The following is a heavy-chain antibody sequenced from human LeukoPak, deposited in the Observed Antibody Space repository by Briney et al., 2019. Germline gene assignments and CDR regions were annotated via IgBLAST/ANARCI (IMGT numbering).Heavy chain of an antibody. D-gene: IGHD3-10*01. CDR2: INHSGST. CDR3: ARHYYYMDV. CDR1: GGSFSGYY. J-gene: IGHJ6*03. V-gene: IGHV4-34*01. Sequence: PSETLSLTCAVYGGSFSGYYWSWIRQPPGKGLEWIGEINHSGSTNYNPSLKSRVTISVDTSKNQFSLKLSSVTAADTAVYYCARHYYYMDVWGKGTTVTVSS.